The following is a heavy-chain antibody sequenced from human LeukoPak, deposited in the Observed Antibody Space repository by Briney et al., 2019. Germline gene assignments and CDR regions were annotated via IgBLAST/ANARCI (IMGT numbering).Heavy chain of an antibody. Sequence: KPSETLSLTCTVSGGSISSSSYYWGWIRQPPGKGLEWIGTIYYSGITNYNPSLRSRVTISVDTSKNQFSLKLSSVTAADTAVYYCARGYSSGYSSGRYVDVWGKGTTVTVSS. CDR2: IYYSGIT. V-gene: IGHV4-39*07. CDR1: GGSISSSSYY. D-gene: IGHD6-19*01. J-gene: IGHJ6*03. CDR3: ARGYSSGYSSGRYVDV.